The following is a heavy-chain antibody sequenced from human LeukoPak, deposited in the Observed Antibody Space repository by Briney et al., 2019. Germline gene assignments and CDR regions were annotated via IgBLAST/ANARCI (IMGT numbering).Heavy chain of an antibody. D-gene: IGHD3-22*01. V-gene: IGHV1-3*01. Sequence: GASVKVSCKASGYTFTSYAMHWVRQAPGQRLEWMGWINAGNGNTKYSQKFQGRVTITRDTSATTAYMELSSLRSEDTAVYYCARGISGYPRYFDYWGQGPLVTVSS. CDR1: GYTFTSYA. CDR3: ARGISGYPRYFDY. J-gene: IGHJ4*02. CDR2: INAGNGNT.